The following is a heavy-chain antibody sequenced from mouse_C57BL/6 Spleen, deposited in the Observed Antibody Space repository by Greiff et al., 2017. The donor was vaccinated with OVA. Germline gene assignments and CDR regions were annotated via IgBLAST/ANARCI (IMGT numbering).Heavy chain of an antibody. CDR1: GFTFSNYW. CDR2: IRLKSDNYAT. Sequence: EVKLEESGGGLVQPGGSMKLSCVASGFTFSNYWMNWVRQSPEKGLEWVAQIRLKSDNYATHYAESVKGRFTISRDDSKSSVYLQMNNLRAEDTGIYYCTRGVPFAYWGQGTLVTVSA. J-gene: IGHJ3*01. V-gene: IGHV6-3*01. CDR3: TRGVPFAY.